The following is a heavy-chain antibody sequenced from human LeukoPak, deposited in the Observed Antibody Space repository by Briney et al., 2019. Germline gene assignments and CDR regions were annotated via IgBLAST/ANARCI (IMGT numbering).Heavy chain of an antibody. J-gene: IGHJ5*02. CDR2: INTDGSST. D-gene: IGHD3-10*01. V-gene: IGHV3-74*01. CDR3: ARVDSGSYYPASWFDP. Sequence: PGGSLRLSCAASGFTFSSYWMHWVRQAPGKGLVWVSRINTDGSSTSYADSVKGRFTISRDNAKNTLYLQMNSLRAEDTAVYYCARVDSGSYYPASWFDPWGQGTLVTVSS. CDR1: GFTFSSYW.